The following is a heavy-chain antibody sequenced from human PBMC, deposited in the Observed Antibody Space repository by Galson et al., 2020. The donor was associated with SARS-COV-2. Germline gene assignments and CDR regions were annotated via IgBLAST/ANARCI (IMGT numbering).Heavy chain of an antibody. CDR3: ARTQTNYIVVVPAANPRGYYYGMDV. V-gene: IGHV2-26*01. CDR1: GFSLSNARMG. Sequence: SGPTLVKPTETLTLTCTVSGFSLSNARMGVSWIRQPPGKALEWLAHIFSNDEKSYSTSLKSRLTISKDTSKSQVVLTMTNMDPVDTATYYCARTQTNYIVVVPAANPRGYYYGMDVWGQGTTVTVSS. CDR2: IFSNDEK. J-gene: IGHJ6*02. D-gene: IGHD2-2*01.